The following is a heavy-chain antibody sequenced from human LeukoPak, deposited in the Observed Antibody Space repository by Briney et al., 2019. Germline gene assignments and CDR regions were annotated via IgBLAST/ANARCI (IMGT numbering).Heavy chain of an antibody. V-gene: IGHV3-74*01. J-gene: IGHJ4*02. Sequence: GGSLRLSCAASGYTFSRYWMHWVRQGPGKGLVWVSRINEDGSSTSYAESVRGRFTISRDNAKNTLHLQMNSLRAEDAAVYYCTTDTFGARDSWGQGTLVTVSS. CDR2: INEDGSST. CDR3: TTDTFGARDS. D-gene: IGHD3-10*01. CDR1: GYTFSRYW.